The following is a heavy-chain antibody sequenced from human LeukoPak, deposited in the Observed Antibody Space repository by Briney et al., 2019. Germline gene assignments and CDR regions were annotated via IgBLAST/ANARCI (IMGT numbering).Heavy chain of an antibody. CDR1: GGSISSYY. CDR3: ARRYYYESYAFDI. Sequence: SETLSLTCTVSGGSISSYYWSWIRQPPGKGLEWIGDIYTSGSTNYNPSLKSRGTISVDTSKNQFSLKLSSVTAADTAVYYCARRYYYESYAFDIWGQGTMVTVSS. CDR2: IYTSGST. J-gene: IGHJ3*02. V-gene: IGHV4-4*09. D-gene: IGHD3-22*01.